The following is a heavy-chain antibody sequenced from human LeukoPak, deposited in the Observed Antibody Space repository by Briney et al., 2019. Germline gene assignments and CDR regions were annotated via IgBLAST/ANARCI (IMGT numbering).Heavy chain of an antibody. Sequence: SQTLSLTCTVSGGSISSGGYYWSWIRQHPGKGLEWIGYIYYSGSTYYNPSLKSRVTISVDTSKNQFSLKLSSVTATDTAVYYCARTSDSGWFDPWGQGTLVTVSS. J-gene: IGHJ5*02. CDR1: GGSISSGGYY. CDR3: ARTSDSGWFDP. D-gene: IGHD3-3*01. CDR2: IYYSGST. V-gene: IGHV4-31*03.